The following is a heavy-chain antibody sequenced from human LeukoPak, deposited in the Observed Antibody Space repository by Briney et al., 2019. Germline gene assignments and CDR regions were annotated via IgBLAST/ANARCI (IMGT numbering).Heavy chain of an antibody. J-gene: IGHJ4*02. Sequence: SETLSLTCAVYGGSFSGYYWSWIRQPPGKGLEWIGSIYYSGSTYYNPSLKSRVTISVDTSKNQFSLKLRSVTAADTAVYYCASNNHRDGYSYGDYYFDYWGQGTLVTVSS. V-gene: IGHV4-34*01. CDR3: ASNNHRDGYSYGDYYFDY. D-gene: IGHD5-18*01. CDR1: GGSFSGYY. CDR2: IYYSGST.